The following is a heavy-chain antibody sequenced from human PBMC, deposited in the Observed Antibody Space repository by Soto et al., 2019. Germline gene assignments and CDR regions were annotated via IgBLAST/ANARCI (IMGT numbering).Heavy chain of an antibody. Sequence: GGSLRLSCAASGFTFKTYSMSWVRQAPGKGLEWVSAISGSGGSTYYADSVKGRFTISRDNSKNTLYLQMNSLRAEDTAVYYCAKPAAPSTFDIWGQGTMVTVSS. CDR1: GFTFKTYS. CDR2: ISGSGGST. V-gene: IGHV3-23*01. D-gene: IGHD2-15*01. CDR3: AKPAAPSTFDI. J-gene: IGHJ3*02.